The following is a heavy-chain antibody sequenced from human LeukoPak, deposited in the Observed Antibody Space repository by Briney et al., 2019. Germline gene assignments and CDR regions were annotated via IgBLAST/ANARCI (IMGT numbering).Heavy chain of an antibody. CDR1: GGTFSSYT. Sequence: ASVKVSCKASGGTFSSYTISWVRQAPGQGLEWMGRIIPILGIANYAQKFQGRVTITADKSTGTAYMELSSLRSEDTAVYYCARGVGIVGATPKPYYFDYWGQGTLVTVSS. D-gene: IGHD1-26*01. CDR2: IIPILGIA. J-gene: IGHJ4*02. CDR3: ARGVGIVGATPKPYYFDY. V-gene: IGHV1-69*02.